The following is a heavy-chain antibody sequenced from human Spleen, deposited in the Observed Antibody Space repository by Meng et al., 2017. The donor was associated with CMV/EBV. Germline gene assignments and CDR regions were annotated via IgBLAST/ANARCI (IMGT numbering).Heavy chain of an antibody. CDR3: AKDRVITFGGVIAHIDY. V-gene: IGHV3-23*01. J-gene: IGHJ4*02. Sequence: GESLKISCAASGFTFSSYAMSWVRQAPGKGLEWVSAISGSGGSTYYADSVKGRFTISRDNSKNTLYLQMNSLRAEDTAVYYCAKDRVITFGGVIAHIDYWGQGTLVTVSS. CDR2: ISGSGGST. CDR1: GFTFSSYA. D-gene: IGHD3-16*02.